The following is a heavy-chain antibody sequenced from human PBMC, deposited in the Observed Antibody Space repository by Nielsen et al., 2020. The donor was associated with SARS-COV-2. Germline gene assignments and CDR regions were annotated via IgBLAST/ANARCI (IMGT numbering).Heavy chain of an antibody. V-gene: IGHV1-18*01. CDR3: ARDQLGYCSSTSCRALDY. J-gene: IGHJ4*02. Sequence: ASVKVSCKASGYTFTSYGISWVRQAPGQGLEWMGWISAYNGNTNYAQKLQGRVTMTTDTSTSTAYMELRSLRSDDTAVYYCARDQLGYCSSTSCRALDYWGQGTLVTVSS. D-gene: IGHD2-2*01. CDR1: GYTFTSYG. CDR2: ISAYNGNT.